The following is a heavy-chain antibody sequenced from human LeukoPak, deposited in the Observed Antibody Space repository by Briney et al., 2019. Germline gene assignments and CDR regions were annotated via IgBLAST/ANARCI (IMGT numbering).Heavy chain of an antibody. V-gene: IGHV6-1*01. CDR1: GDSVSSNSAA. J-gene: IGHJ1*01. CDR2: TYYRSKWYN. D-gene: IGHD6-19*01. Sequence: SQTLSLTCAISGDSVSSNSAAWNWIRQSPSRGLEWLGRTYYRSKWYNGYAVSVKSRITINPDTSKNQFSLQLNSVTPEDTAVYYCAGRIAVAGTRVEYFQHWGQGTLVTVSS. CDR3: AGRIAVAGTRVEYFQH.